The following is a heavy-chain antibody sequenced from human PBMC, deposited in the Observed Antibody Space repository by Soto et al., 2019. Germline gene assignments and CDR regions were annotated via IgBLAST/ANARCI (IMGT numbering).Heavy chain of an antibody. CDR3: ARSDGDSSGYYYAHDH. Sequence: GESLKISCKGSGYNFANFWISWVRQVPGKGLEWMGRIDPSNSFTNYGPSFQGHVAISADKSINTAFLQWSSLKASDTAIYYCARSDGDSSGYYYAHDHWGQGTLVTVSS. CDR1: GYNFANFW. D-gene: IGHD3-22*01. J-gene: IGHJ5*02. V-gene: IGHV5-10-1*01. CDR2: IDPSNSFT.